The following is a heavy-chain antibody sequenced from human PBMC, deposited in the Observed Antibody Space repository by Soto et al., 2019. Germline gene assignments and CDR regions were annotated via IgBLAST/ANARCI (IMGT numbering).Heavy chain of an antibody. D-gene: IGHD4-17*01. CDR3: AKERYGDYDY. CDR1: GFTFSSYG. V-gene: IGHV3-30*18. CDR2: ISDDGSNK. Sequence: QVQLVESGGGVVQPGRSLRLSCAASGFTFSSYGMHWVRQAPGKGLEWVAVISDDGSNKYYADSVKGRFTISRDNSKNTLYLQMNSLRAEDTAVYYCAKERYGDYDYWGQGTLVTVSS. J-gene: IGHJ4*02.